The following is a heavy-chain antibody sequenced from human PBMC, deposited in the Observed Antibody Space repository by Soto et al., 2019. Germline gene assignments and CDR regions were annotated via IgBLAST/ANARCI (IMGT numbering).Heavy chain of an antibody. D-gene: IGHD3-22*01. CDR1: GGSISSGGYY. CDR3: ARYSYYYDSMNARNYYYCMDV. J-gene: IGHJ6*02. Sequence: QVQLQESGPGLVKPSQTLSLTCTVSGGSISSGGYYWSWIRQHPGKGLEWIGYIYYSGSTYYNPSLKSRVTISVDTSKNQFSLKLSSVTAADTAVYYCARYSYYYDSMNARNYYYCMDVWGQGTTVTVSS. V-gene: IGHV4-31*03. CDR2: IYYSGST.